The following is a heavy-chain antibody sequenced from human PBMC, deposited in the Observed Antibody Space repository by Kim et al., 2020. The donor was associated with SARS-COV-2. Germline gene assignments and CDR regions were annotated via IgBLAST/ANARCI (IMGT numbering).Heavy chain of an antibody. CDR1: GFTFSSYA. CDR3: AKHLPVVVIPYYYYGMDV. Sequence: GGSLRLSCAASGFTFSSYAMSWVRQAPGKGLEWVSAISGSGGSTYYADSVKGRFTISRDNSKNTLYLQMNSLRAEDTAVYYCAKHLPVVVIPYYYYGMDVWGQGNTVTVSS. V-gene: IGHV3-23*01. D-gene: IGHD3-22*01. J-gene: IGHJ6*02. CDR2: ISGSGGST.